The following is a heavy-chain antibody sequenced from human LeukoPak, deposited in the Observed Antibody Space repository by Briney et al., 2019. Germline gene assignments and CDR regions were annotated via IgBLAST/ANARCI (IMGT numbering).Heavy chain of an antibody. J-gene: IGHJ4*02. CDR3: AKDKGGSGYYPFDY. Sequence: GGSLRLSCAASGFTFDDYAMHWVRQAPGKGLEWVSGISWNSGSIGYADSVKGRFTISRDNAKNSLYLQMNSLRAGDTALYYCAKDKGGSGYYPFDYWGQGTLVTVSS. D-gene: IGHD3-22*01. V-gene: IGHV3-9*01. CDR1: GFTFDDYA. CDR2: ISWNSGSI.